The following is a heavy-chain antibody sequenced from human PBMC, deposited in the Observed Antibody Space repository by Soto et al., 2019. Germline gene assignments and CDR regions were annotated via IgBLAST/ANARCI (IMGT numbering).Heavy chain of an antibody. D-gene: IGHD6-19*01. CDR3: ARSEVAQWLWGGWFDP. J-gene: IGHJ5*02. CDR1: GYTFTNYG. V-gene: IGHV1-18*01. CDR2: ISAYNGNT. Sequence: QVQLVQSGAEVKKPGASVKVSCKASGYTFTNYGISWVRQAPGQGLEWMGWISAYNGNTNYAQKFQGRVSMTTDTPTSTADMEMRGLRSDATAVYYCARSEVAQWLWGGWFDPWGQGTLVTVSS.